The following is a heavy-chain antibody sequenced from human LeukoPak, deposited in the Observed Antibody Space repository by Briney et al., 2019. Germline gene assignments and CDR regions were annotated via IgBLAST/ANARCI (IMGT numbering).Heavy chain of an antibody. J-gene: IGHJ4*02. Sequence: SGTLSLTCAVSGGFISSGHWWSWVRQSPGKGLEWIGEVFHSGSTNYNPSLERRVTISVDTSKREFSLKLNFVTAADTAVYHCARTSYNSGPTPGGYWGRGTLVTVSS. D-gene: IGHD1-14*01. V-gene: IGHV4-4*02. CDR2: VFHSGST. CDR3: ARTSYNSGPTPGGY. CDR1: GGFISSGHW.